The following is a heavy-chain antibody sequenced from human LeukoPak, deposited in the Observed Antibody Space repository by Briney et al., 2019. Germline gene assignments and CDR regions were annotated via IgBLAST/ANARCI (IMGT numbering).Heavy chain of an antibody. CDR2: TDSRNTI. CDR1: GFTFSSYI. J-gene: IGHJ4*02. D-gene: IGHD5-18*01. CDR3: ARVFYTYGPYYFDY. Sequence: QPGGSLVLSCAASGFTFSSYILTWIRQAPGKGLEWVSYTDSRNTIYYTDSVKGRFAISRDNAKNSLYLQMNSLRVEDTALYYCARVFYTYGPYYFDYWGQGTLVTVSS. V-gene: IGHV3-48*01.